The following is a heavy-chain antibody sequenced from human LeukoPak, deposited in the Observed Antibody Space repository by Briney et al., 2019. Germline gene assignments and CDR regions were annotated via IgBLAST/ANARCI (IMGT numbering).Heavy chain of an antibody. CDR3: ARDLEDYGDYGLPNAFDI. CDR2: IKQDGSEK. J-gene: IGHJ3*02. D-gene: IGHD4-17*01. Sequence: GGSLRLSCAASGFTFSSYRMSWVRQAPGKGLEWVANIKQDGSEKYYVDSVKGRFTISRDNAKNSLYLQMNSLRAEDTAVYYCARDLEDYGDYGLPNAFDIWGQGTMVTVSS. V-gene: IGHV3-7*01. CDR1: GFTFSSYR.